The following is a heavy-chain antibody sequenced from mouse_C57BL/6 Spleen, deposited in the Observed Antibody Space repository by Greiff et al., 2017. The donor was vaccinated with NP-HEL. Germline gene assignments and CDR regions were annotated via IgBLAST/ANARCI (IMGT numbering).Heavy chain of an antibody. J-gene: IGHJ4*01. CDR2: IHPNSGST. CDR1: GYTFTSYW. Sequence: QVQLQQSGAELVKPGASVKLSCKASGYTFTSYWMHWVKQRPGQGLEWIGMIHPNSGSTNYNEKFKSKATLTVDKSSSTAYMQLSSLTSEDSAVYYWALSYSNYDYYAMDYWGQGTSVTVSS. D-gene: IGHD2-5*01. CDR3: ALSYSNYDYYAMDY. V-gene: IGHV1-64*01.